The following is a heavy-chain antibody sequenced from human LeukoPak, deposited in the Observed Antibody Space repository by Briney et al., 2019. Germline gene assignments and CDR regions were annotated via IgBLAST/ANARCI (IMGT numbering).Heavy chain of an antibody. D-gene: IGHD3-10*01. V-gene: IGHV3-74*01. CDR2: INSDGSST. J-gene: IGHJ4*02. Sequence: PGGSLRLSCAASGFTFSSYWMHWVRQAPGKGLVWVSRINSDGSSTSYADSVKGRFTISRDNAKNTLYLQMNSLRAEDTAVYYCAKAIWVAATSSWFCLDYWGQGTLVTVSS. CDR3: AKAIWVAATSSWFCLDY. CDR1: GFTFSSYW.